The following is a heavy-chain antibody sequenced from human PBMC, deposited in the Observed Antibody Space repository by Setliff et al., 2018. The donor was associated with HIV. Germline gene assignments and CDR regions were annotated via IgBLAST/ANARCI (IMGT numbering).Heavy chain of an antibody. CDR3: ARERSALLWKNWFDP. Sequence: LSLTCTVSGGSISSGSYYWSWIRQPAGKGLEWIGHIYTSVSTNYNPSLKSRVTISVDTSKNQFSLKLSSVTAADTAVYYCARERSALLWKNWFDPWGQGTLVTVSS. V-gene: IGHV4-61*09. CDR2: IYTSVST. J-gene: IGHJ5*02. CDR1: GGSISSGSYY. D-gene: IGHD3-10*01.